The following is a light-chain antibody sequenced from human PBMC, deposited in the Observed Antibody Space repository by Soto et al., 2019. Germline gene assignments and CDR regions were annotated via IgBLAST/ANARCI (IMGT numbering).Light chain of an antibody. CDR1: QSVSSSY. CDR2: GAS. CDR3: QQYGSSPLT. Sequence: ELVLTQSPGTLSLSPGERATLSCMASQSVSSSYLAWYQQKPGQAPRRLIYGASSRATGIPDRFSGSGSGTDFTLTISRLEPEDFAVYYCQQYGSSPLTFGGGTKVDIK. J-gene: IGKJ4*01. V-gene: IGKV3-20*01.